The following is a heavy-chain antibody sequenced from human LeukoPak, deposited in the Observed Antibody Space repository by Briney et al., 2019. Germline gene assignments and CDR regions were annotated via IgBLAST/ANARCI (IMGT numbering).Heavy chain of an antibody. D-gene: IGHD1-26*01. CDR1: GGSISSYY. CDR3: ARGYSATYGRFDP. V-gene: IGHV4-59*01. Sequence: PSETLSLTCTVSGGSISSYYWSWIRQPPGRGLEWIGYIYYTGNTNYNPSLKSRVTISVDTSKNQFSLKLTSVTAADTAVYFSARGYSATYGRFDPWGQGTLVTVSS. CDR2: IYYTGNT. J-gene: IGHJ5*02.